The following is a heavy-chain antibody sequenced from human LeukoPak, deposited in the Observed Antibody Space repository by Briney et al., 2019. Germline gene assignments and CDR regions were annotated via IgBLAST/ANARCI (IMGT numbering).Heavy chain of an antibody. CDR2: INVNSGAK. CDR3: VANEYDYVWGTYRSFH. V-gene: IGHV1-2*02. Sequence: ASVKVSCKTSRDTFTVSYIHWVRQAPGQGLEWMGWINVNSGAKDYAEDFQGRVSVTRDTSISTSYLELSSLRSDDTAVYFCVANEYDYVWGTYRSFHWGQGTLVTVSS. CDR1: RDTFTVSY. D-gene: IGHD3-16*02. J-gene: IGHJ4*02.